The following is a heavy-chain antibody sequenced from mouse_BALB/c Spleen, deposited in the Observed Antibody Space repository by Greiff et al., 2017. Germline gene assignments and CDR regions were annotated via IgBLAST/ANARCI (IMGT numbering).Heavy chain of an antibody. V-gene: IGHV5-6*02. CDR3: ARRTVSYYAMDY. Sequence: EVKLMESGGDLVKPGGSLKLSCAASGFTFSSYGMSWVRQTPDKRLEWVATISSGGSYTYYPDSVKGRFTISRDNAKNTLYLQMSSLKSEDTAMYYCARRTVSYYAMDYWGQGTSVTVSS. D-gene: IGHD1-1*01. CDR2: ISSGGSYT. J-gene: IGHJ4*01. CDR1: GFTFSSYG.